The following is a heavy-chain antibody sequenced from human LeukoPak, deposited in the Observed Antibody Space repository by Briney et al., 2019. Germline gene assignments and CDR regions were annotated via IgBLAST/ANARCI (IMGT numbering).Heavy chain of an antibody. Sequence: ASVKVSCKASGYTFTSYDINWVRQATGQGLEWMGWMNPNSGNTDYAQKFQDRVTMTRNTSISTAYMELSSLRSDDTAVYSCARDALVGSSGAFDVWGQGTLVTVSS. J-gene: IGHJ3*01. CDR2: MNPNSGNT. D-gene: IGHD1-26*01. CDR1: GYTFTSYD. CDR3: ARDALVGSSGAFDV. V-gene: IGHV1-8*01.